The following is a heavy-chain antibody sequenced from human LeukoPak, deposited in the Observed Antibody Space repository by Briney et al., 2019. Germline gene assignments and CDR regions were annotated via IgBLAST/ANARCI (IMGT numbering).Heavy chain of an antibody. V-gene: IGHV4-59*08. CDR2: IYYSGST. CDR1: GGSISSYY. CDR3: ARSTVPAANSAGYYMDV. D-gene: IGHD2-2*01. Sequence: SETLSLTCTVSGGSISSYYWSWIRQPPGKGLEWIAYIYYSGSTSYNPSLKSRVTISVDTSKNQFSLKLSSVSAADTAVYYCARSTVPAANSAGYYMDVWGKGTTVTVSS. J-gene: IGHJ6*03.